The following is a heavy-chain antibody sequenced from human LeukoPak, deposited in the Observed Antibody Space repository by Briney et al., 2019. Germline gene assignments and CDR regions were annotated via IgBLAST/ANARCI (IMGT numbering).Heavy chain of an antibody. Sequence: GSVKVSFKASGYTFIDYYMHWVRQAPGQGLEWMGWINPNNGGTNYAQKFQGRVTMTRDTSISTAYMELRRLTSDDTAVYYCARYYGALWYFDLWGRGTLVTVSS. CDR3: ARYYGALWYFDL. D-gene: IGHD4-17*01. J-gene: IGHJ2*01. V-gene: IGHV1-2*02. CDR2: INPNNGGT. CDR1: GYTFIDYY.